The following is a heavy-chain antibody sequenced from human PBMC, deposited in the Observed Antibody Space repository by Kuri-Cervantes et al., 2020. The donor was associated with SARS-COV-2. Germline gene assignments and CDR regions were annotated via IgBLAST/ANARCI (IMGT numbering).Heavy chain of an antibody. V-gene: IGHV1-8*02. Sequence: ASVKVSCKASGYTFTSYDINWVRQATGQGLEWMGWMNPNSGNTGYAQKFQGRVTMTRNTSISTAYMELSSLRSEDTAVYYCAREGSSSANYYYYYMDVWGKGTTVTVSS. CDR2: MNPNSGNT. CDR1: GYTFTSYD. CDR3: AREGSSSANYYYYYMDV. D-gene: IGHD6-6*01. J-gene: IGHJ6*03.